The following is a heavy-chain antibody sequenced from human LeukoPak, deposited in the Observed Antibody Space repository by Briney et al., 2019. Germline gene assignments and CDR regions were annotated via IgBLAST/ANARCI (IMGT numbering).Heavy chain of an antibody. CDR2: INHSGST. J-gene: IGHJ3*02. Sequence: SETLSLTCAVYGGSFSGYYWSWIRQPPGKGLEWIGEINHSGSTNYNPSLKSRVTISVDTSKNQFSLKLSSVTAADTAVYYCARDWSYSGSYKGHEGYDSFDIWGQGTMVTVSS. CDR3: ARDWSYSGSYKGHEGYDSFDI. CDR1: GGSFSGYY. V-gene: IGHV4-34*01. D-gene: IGHD1-26*01.